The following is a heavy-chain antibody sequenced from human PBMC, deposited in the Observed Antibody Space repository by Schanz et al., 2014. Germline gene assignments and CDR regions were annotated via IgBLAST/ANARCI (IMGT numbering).Heavy chain of an antibody. CDR1: GFIFSTSA. D-gene: IGHD1-1*01. V-gene: IGHV3-33*01. Sequence: SGFIFSTSAMHWVRPAPGKGLEWVAVIWSDGSGKVYADSVKGRFTISRDNSKNTLYLQINSLRADNTAVDVCARAHGKNRYGKGLDYWGQGTQVNVCS. CDR2: IWSDGSGK. J-gene: IGHJ4*02. CDR3: ARAHGKNRYGKGLDY.